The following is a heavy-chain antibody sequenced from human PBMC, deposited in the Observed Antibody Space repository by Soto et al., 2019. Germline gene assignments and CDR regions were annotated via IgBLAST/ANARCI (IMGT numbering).Heavy chain of an antibody. CDR3: ARRPYYDSSGFEGGGMDV. CDR1: GGSISSSSYY. Sequence: QLQLQESGPGLVKPSETLSLTCTVSGGSISSSSYYWGWIRQPPGKGLEWIGSIYYSGSTYYNPSPKRRVTISVHTSKNQFSLKLSSVNAADTAVYYCARRPYYDSSGFEGGGMDVWGQGTTVTVSS. CDR2: IYYSGST. V-gene: IGHV4-39*01. J-gene: IGHJ6*02. D-gene: IGHD3-22*01.